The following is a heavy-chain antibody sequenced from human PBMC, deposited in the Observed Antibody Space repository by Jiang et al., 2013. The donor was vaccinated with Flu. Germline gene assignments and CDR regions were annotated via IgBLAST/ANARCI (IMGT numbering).Heavy chain of an antibody. Sequence: GSGLVKPSQTLSLTCTVSGGSISSGTYYWSWIRQPAGKGLEWIGRIDASGSTNYNPSLKSRVTMSVDTSKNQFSLKLSSVTAADTAVYYCARQRWPEIVVGGILFDYWGQGTLVTVSS. J-gene: IGHJ4*02. V-gene: IGHV4-61*02. CDR3: ARQRWPEIVVGGILFDY. CDR1: GGSISSGTYY. CDR2: IDASGST. D-gene: IGHD6-19*01.